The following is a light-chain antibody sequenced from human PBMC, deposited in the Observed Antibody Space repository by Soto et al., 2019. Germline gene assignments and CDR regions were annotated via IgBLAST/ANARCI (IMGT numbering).Light chain of an antibody. V-gene: IGLV2-14*01. CDR2: DVS. Sequence: QSVLTQPASVSGSPGQSITISCTGTSGDIGGYNYVSWYQQHPGKAPKLMIYDVSNRPSGVSNRFSGSKSGNTASLTISGLQAEDEADYCCSSYTSSSTLVVFGGGTKVTVL. CDR3: SSYTSSSTLVV. CDR1: SGDIGGYNY. J-gene: IGLJ2*01.